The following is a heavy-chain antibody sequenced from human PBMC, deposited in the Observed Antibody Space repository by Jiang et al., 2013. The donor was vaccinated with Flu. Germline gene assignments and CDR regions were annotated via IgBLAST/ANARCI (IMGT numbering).Heavy chain of an antibody. V-gene: IGHV2-5*02. CDR1: GXSLTLVEWV. CDR3: AHSMSMFGFLPKYNWFDP. D-gene: IGHD3-3*01. Sequence: TLTLTCTFSGXSLTLVEWVWAGSVRPPGQAWSGLQSFIGMMISATAPSLKNRLTITKDTSKNQVVLTMAKMDPLDTATYYCAHSMSMFGFLPKYNWFDPWGQGTLVIVSS. J-gene: IGHJ5*02. CDR2: FIGMMI.